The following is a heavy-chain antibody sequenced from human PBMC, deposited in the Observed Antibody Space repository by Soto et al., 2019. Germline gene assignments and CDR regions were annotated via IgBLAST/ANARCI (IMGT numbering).Heavy chain of an antibody. Sequence: SEILSLTCAVYGGSFSGYYWSWIRQPPGKGLEWIGEINHSGSTNYNPSLKSRVTISVDTSKNQFSLKLSSVTAADTAVYYCARKTYYYGSGSYWRGQYHYGMDVWGQGTTVTVSS. CDR2: INHSGST. CDR1: GGSFSGYY. J-gene: IGHJ6*02. V-gene: IGHV4-34*01. D-gene: IGHD3-10*01. CDR3: ARKTYYYGSGSYWRGQYHYGMDV.